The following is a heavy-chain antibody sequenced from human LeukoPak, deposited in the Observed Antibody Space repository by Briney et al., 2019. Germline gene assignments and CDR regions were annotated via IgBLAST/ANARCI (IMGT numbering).Heavy chain of an antibody. J-gene: IGHJ1*01. Sequence: SETLSLTCAVYGWSFSGYYWSWIRQPPGKGLEWIGEINHSGSTNSNPSLKSRVTVSVDTSKNLFSLKQSSVTAADTAVYYCARRLLGYCSGGSCYSGYFQHWGQGTLVTVSS. V-gene: IGHV4-34*01. D-gene: IGHD2-15*01. CDR3: ARRLLGYCSGGSCYSGYFQH. CDR2: INHSGST. CDR1: GWSFSGYY.